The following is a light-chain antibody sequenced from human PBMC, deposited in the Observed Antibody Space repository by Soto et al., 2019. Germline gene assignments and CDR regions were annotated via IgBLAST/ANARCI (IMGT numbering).Light chain of an antibody. J-gene: IGLJ3*02. CDR1: SSDAGSYNL. CDR3: CSYAGSNTLM. V-gene: IGLV2-23*02. Sequence: QSALTQPASVSGSPGQSITISCTGTSSDAGSYNLVSWYQQHPGKAPKLMIYEVNKRPSGVSNRFSGSKSGNTASLTISGLQTEDEADYYCCSYAGSNTLMFGGGTKLT. CDR2: EVN.